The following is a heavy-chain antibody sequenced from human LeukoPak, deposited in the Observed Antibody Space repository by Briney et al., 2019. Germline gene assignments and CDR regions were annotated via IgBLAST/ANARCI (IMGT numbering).Heavy chain of an antibody. CDR3: ARDEQSGESSEIDS. V-gene: IGHV3-74*01. CDR2: INRDGSTT. D-gene: IGHD3-10*01. CDR1: GFTFSNYW. Sequence: GGSLRLSCAASGFTFSNYWVHWVRQAPGKGLMWVSRINRDGSTTNYADSVKGRFTVSRDNAKNTLNLQMNSLRAEDTAVYYCARDEQSGESSEIDSWGQGTLVTVSS. J-gene: IGHJ4*02.